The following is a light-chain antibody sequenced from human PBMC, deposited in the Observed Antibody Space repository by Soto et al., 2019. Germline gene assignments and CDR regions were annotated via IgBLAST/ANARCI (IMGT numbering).Light chain of an antibody. V-gene: IGLV2-8*01. CDR2: EVN. CDR3: SSYAGNKIYYV. J-gene: IGLJ1*01. Sequence: LTQPPSASGSPGQSVTISCTGTSSDVGGYNFVSWYQQHPGKAPKLMIFEVNKRPSGVPDRFSGSKSGNTASLTVSGLQAEDEADYYCSSYAGNKIYYVFGTGTKLTVL. CDR1: SSDVGGYNF.